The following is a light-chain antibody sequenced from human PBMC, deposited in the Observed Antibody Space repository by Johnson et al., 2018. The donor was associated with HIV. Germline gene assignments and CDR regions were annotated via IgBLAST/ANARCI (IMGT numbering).Light chain of an antibody. Sequence: QSVLTQPPSVSAAPGQKVTISCSGSSSNIGNNYVSWYQQLPGTAPKLLIYDNNKRTSGIPDRFSGSKSGTSATLGITGLQTGDEADYYCGTWDSSLCASYVFGTGTKVTVL. CDR3: GTWDSSLCASYV. J-gene: IGLJ1*01. CDR2: DNN. CDR1: SSNIGNNY. V-gene: IGLV1-51*01.